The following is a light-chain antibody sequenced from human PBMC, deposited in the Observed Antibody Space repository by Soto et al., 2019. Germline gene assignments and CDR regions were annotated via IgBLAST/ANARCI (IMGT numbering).Light chain of an antibody. V-gene: IGLV4-69*01. CDR3: QTWGTGIRV. Sequence: QPVLTQSPSASASLGASVKLTCTLSSGHSSYAIAWHQQQPEKGPRYLMKFNSDGSHSKGDGIPDRISGSSSGAERYLTISSLQSEDEADYYCQTWGTGIRVFGAGTKLTVL. CDR2: FNSDGSH. J-gene: IGLJ1*01. CDR1: SGHSSYA.